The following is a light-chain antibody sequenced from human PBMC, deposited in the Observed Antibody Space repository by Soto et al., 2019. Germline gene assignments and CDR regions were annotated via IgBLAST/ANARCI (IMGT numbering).Light chain of an antibody. CDR3: QQYGSSPCT. CDR1: QSVSNSD. V-gene: IGKV3-20*01. Sequence: EIVLTQSPGTLSLSPGERATLFCRASQSVSNSDLAWYQQKPGQAPRLLIYGASSRATGIPDRFSGSGSGTDFTLIINRLEPDDFAVYYCQQYGSSPCTFGHGTKVEIK. CDR2: GAS. J-gene: IGKJ1*01.